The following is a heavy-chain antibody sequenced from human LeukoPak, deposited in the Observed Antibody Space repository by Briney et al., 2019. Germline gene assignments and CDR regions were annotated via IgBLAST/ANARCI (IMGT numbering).Heavy chain of an antibody. Sequence: LSLTCAVYGGSFSGYYWSWIRQAPGKGLEWVAVISYDGSNKYYADSVKGRFTISRDNSKNTLYLQMNSLRAEDTAVYYCARTKGGFDYWGQGTLVTVSS. CDR1: GGSFSGYY. D-gene: IGHD2-15*01. J-gene: IGHJ4*02. CDR3: ARTKGGFDY. CDR2: ISYDGSNK. V-gene: IGHV3-30-3*01.